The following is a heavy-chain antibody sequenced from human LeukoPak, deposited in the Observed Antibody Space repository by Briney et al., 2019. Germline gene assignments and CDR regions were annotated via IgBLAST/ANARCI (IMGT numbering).Heavy chain of an antibody. CDR1: GGSISSGSYY. CDR3: ASPAVAGSWFDP. Sequence: SQTLSLTCTVSGGSISSGSYYWSWIRQPAGKGLEWIGRIYTSGSTNYNPSLKSRVTISVDTSKNQFSLKLSSVTAADTAVYYCASPAVAGSWFDPWGQGTLVTVSS. CDR2: IYTSGST. V-gene: IGHV4-61*02. J-gene: IGHJ5*02. D-gene: IGHD6-19*01.